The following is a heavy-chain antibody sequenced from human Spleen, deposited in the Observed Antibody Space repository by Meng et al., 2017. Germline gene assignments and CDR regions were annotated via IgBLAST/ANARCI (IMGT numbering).Heavy chain of an antibody. CDR1: GGSFSDYY. CDR2: INHSGST. Sequence: LQQWGAGLLKPSETLSLPCVVSGGSFSDYYCGWIRQPPGKALEGIGEINHSGSTNYTPSLESRATISVDTSQNNLSLKLSSVTAADSAVYYCARGPTTMAHDFDYWGQGTLVTVSS. CDR3: ARGPTTMAHDFDY. V-gene: IGHV4-34*01. J-gene: IGHJ4*02. D-gene: IGHD4-11*01.